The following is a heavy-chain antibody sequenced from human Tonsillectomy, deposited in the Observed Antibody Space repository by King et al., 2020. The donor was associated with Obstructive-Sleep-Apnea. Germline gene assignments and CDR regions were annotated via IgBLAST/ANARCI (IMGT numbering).Heavy chain of an antibody. J-gene: IGHJ4*02. D-gene: IGHD2-15*01. V-gene: IGHV3-33*01. CDR3: GRDLYSSCLDY. CDR2: IWYDGRSK. CDR1: GFTFSSYG. Sequence: LVQSGGGVVQPGRSLRLSCAASGFTFSSYGIHWVRQAPGKGLEWVAVIWYDGRSKYYADSVKDRFTISRDNSKNTVYLQMDSLRAEDTAVYYCGRDLYSSCLDYWGQGTLVTVSS.